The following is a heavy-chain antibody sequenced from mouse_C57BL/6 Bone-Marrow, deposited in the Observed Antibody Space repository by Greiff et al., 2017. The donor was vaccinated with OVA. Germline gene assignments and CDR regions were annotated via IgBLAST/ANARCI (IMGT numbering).Heavy chain of an antibody. D-gene: IGHD2-10*01. Sequence: EVQVVESGGGLVKPGGSLKLSCAASGFTFSDYGMHWVRQAPEKGLEWVAYISRGSSTIYYADTVKGRFTISRDNAKNTLFLQMTSLRSEDTAMYYCARSLLPYAMDYWGQGTSVTVSS. CDR2: ISRGSSTI. CDR3: ARSLLPYAMDY. V-gene: IGHV5-17*01. J-gene: IGHJ4*01. CDR1: GFTFSDYG.